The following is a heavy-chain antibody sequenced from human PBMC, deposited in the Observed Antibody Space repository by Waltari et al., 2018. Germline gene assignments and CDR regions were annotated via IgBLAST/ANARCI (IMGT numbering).Heavy chain of an antibody. J-gene: IGHJ4*02. CDR3: ARDRRGYFDY. V-gene: IGHV3-21*01. D-gene: IGHD3-16*01. CDR1: GFTFSGYS. CDR2: ISGDSRFI. Sequence: EVQLVESGGGLVKPGGSLRLSCEASGFTFSGYSMHWVRQGPGKGLEWVSSISGDSRFIYYADSVNGRFTISGDDAKNSMYLQMNSLRVEDTAVYYCARDRRGYFDYWGPGTLVSVSS.